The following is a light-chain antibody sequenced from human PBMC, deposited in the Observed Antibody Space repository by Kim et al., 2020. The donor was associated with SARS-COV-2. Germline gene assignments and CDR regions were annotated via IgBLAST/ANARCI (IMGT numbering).Light chain of an antibody. Sequence: DIKLTQSPSSVSASVGDRVTITCRASQHISSWLAWYQQKPGKAPKLLIYAASNLQNGVPSRFSGSGSGTDFTLTIASLQPEDCATYYCQQSSRFPYTFGPGTKLEI. CDR3: QQSSRFPYT. J-gene: IGKJ2*01. V-gene: IGKV1-12*01. CDR1: QHISSW. CDR2: AAS.